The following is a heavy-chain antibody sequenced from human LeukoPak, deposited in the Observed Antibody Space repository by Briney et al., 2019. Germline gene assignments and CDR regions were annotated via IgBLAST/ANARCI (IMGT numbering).Heavy chain of an antibody. V-gene: IGHV1-2*02. CDR1: GYTFTGYY. CDR3: ARDLMDYGIEGSFDY. J-gene: IGHJ4*02. Sequence: ASVKVSCKASGYTFTGYYMHWVRQAPGQGLEWMGWINPNSGGTNYAQKFQGRVTMTRDTSISTAYMELSRLRSDDTAVYYCARDLMDYGIEGSFDYWGQGTLVTVSS. CDR2: INPNSGGT. D-gene: IGHD4-17*01.